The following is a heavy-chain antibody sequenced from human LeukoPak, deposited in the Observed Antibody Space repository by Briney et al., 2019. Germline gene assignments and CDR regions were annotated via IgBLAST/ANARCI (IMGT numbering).Heavy chain of an antibody. CDR2: FSSSAGSSAGSA. CDR1: GFTFSRYA. Sequence: GGSLRLSCAASGFTFSRYAMSWVRQAPGKGLEWVSTFSSSAGSSAGSAYYADPVKGRCTISRDNSKNMLYLQMNSLRAEDTAVYYCARDLGQYYDTSDNWFDPWGQGTLVTVSS. V-gene: IGHV3-23*01. D-gene: IGHD3-22*01. J-gene: IGHJ5*02. CDR3: ARDLGQYYDTSDNWFDP.